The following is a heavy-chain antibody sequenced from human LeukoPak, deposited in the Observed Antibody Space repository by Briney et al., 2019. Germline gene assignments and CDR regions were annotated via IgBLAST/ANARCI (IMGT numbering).Heavy chain of an antibody. CDR2: IYYSGST. D-gene: IGHD3-3*01. CDR3: ARTLRFLEWFDY. J-gene: IGHJ5*01. Sequence: PSETLSLTCTVSGGSISSGGYYWSWIRQHPGKGLEWIGYIYYSGSTYYNPSLKSRVTISVDTSKNQFSLKLSSVTAADTAAYYCARTLRFLEWFDYWGQGTLVTVSS. CDR1: GGSISSGGYY. V-gene: IGHV4-31*03.